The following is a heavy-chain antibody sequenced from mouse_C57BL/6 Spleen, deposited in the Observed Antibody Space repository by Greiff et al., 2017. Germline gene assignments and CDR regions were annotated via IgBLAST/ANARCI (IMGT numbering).Heavy chain of an antibody. CDR2: IDPETGGT. D-gene: IGHD4-1*01. V-gene: IGHV1-15*01. CDR3: NWDGFAY. Sequence: VQLQESGAELVRPGASVTLSCKASGYTFTDYEMHWVKQTPGHGLEWIGAIDPETGGTAYNQKFKGKAILTADKSSSTAYMELRGLTSEDSAVYYCNWDGFAYWGQGTLVTVSA. CDR1: GYTFTDYE. J-gene: IGHJ3*01.